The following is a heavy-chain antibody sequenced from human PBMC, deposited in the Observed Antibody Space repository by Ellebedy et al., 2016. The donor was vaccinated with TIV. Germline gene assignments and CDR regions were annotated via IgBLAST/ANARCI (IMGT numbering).Heavy chain of an antibody. D-gene: IGHD3-3*01. CDR1: GGTFSSYA. CDR2: IIPIFGTA. J-gene: IGHJ4*02. V-gene: IGHV1-69*06. Sequence: SVKVSXXASGGTFSSYAISWVRQAPGQGLEWMGGIIPIFGTANYAQKFQGRVTITADKSTSTAYMELSSLRSEDTAVYYCAREGTRIWSGYPDYWGLGTLVTVSS. CDR3: AREGTRIWSGYPDY.